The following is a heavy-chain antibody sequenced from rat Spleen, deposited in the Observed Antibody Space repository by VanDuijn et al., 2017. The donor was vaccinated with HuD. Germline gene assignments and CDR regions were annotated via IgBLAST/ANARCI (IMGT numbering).Heavy chain of an antibody. D-gene: IGHD1-11*01. J-gene: IGHJ3*01. CDR1: GFSLTSYN. V-gene: IGHV2-30*01. Sequence: QVQLKESGPGLVQPSQTLSLTCTVSGFSLTSYNVHWVRQPTGKGLEWMGIIWAGGNTDYNSALKSRLSISRDTSKSQVFLKMNNLQTEDTAIYFCTRTYGGYTGHWFAYWGQGTLVTVSS. CDR2: IWAGGNT. CDR3: TRTYGGYTGHWFAY.